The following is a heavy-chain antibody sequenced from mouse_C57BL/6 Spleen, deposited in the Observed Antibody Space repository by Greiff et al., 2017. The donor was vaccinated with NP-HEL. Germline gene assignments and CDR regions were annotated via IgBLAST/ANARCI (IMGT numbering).Heavy chain of an antibody. V-gene: IGHV6-3*01. CDR3: TANYYGSSYFWYFDV. Sequence: DVLLVESGGGLVQPGASMKLSCVASGFTFTNYWMHWVRQSPEKGLEWVAQIRSKSDNTASHYAVPVKGTFTISRKDSKSSVYLQMYNSRAEDTVIYYCTANYYGSSYFWYFDVWGTGTTVTVSS. CDR1: GFTFTNYW. J-gene: IGHJ1*03. D-gene: IGHD1-1*01. CDR2: IRSKSDNTAS.